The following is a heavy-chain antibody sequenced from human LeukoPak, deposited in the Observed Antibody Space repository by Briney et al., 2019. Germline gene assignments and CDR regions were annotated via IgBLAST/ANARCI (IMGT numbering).Heavy chain of an antibody. J-gene: IGHJ5*02. CDR2: IYYSGST. D-gene: IGHD6-13*01. CDR1: GGSISSYY. CDR3: ARRQGNRAAAGTGWFDP. V-gene: IGHV4-39*01. Sequence: SETLSLTCTVSGGSISSYYWGWIRQPPGKGLEWIGSIYYSGSTYYNPSLKSRVTISVDTSKNQFSLKLGSVTAADTAVYYCARRQGNRAAAGTGWFDPWGQGTLVTVSS.